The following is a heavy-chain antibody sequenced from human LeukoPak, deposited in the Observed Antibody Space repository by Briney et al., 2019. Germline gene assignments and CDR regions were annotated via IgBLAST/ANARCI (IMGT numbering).Heavy chain of an antibody. D-gene: IGHD3-16*02. CDR1: GFTFSYFY. V-gene: IGHV3-11*01. CDR2: ISSSGSTI. Sequence: GGSLRLSCAASGFTFSYFYMSWIRQAPGKGLEWVSYISSSGSTIYYADSVKGRFTISRDNAKNSLYLQMNSLRAEDTAVYYCARDGMITFGGVIVLTPDAFDIWGQGTMVTVSS. CDR3: ARDGMITFGGVIVLTPDAFDI. J-gene: IGHJ3*02.